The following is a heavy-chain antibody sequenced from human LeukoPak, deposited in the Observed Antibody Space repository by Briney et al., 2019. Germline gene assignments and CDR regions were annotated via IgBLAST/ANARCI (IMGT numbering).Heavy chain of an antibody. CDR2: IYGGGNI. Sequence: GGSLRLSCAASGFTVSSNYMNWARQAPGKGLEWVSVIYGGGNIYYADSVKGRFTISRDNSKNTLYLQMNSLRAEDTAVYYCARDSRYYYGMDVWGQGTTVTVSS. CDR1: GFTVSSNY. CDR3: ARDSRYYYGMDV. J-gene: IGHJ6*02. V-gene: IGHV3-53*01.